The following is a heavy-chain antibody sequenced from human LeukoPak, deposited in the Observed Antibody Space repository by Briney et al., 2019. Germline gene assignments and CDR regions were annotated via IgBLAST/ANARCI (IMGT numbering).Heavy chain of an antibody. CDR3: ARDSRYSYGSGGMDV. CDR2: VYYTGST. D-gene: IGHD3-10*01. CDR1: GGSIGSFY. V-gene: IGHV4-59*01. J-gene: IGHJ6*02. Sequence: PSETLSLTCTVSGGSIGSFYWTWIRQTPRKGREWIGSVYYTGSTNYNPSLKSRVTISIDTSRSQFSLKLTSVTVADTAVYYCARDSRYSYGSGGMDVWGQGTTVTVSS.